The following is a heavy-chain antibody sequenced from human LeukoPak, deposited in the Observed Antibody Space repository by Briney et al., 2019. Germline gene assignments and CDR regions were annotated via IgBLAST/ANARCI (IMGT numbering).Heavy chain of an antibody. Sequence: SQTLSLTCTVSGGSISSGSYYWSWIRQPPGKGLEWIGYIYNSGRSTDYNPSLTGRVTISIDTSANQCSLKLTSVTAADTAVYYCARHLQWLARDAFDLWGQGTMVTVSS. CDR2: IYNSGRST. CDR1: GGSISSGSYY. V-gene: IGHV4-61*09. J-gene: IGHJ3*01. CDR3: ARHLQWLARDAFDL. D-gene: IGHD6-19*01.